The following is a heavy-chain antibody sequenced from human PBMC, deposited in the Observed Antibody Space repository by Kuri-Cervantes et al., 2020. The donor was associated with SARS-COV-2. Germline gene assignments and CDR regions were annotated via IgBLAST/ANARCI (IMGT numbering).Heavy chain of an antibody. CDR2: IYWDDDK. Sequence: SGPTLVKPTQTLTLTCTFSGFSLSTSGVGVGWIRQPPGKALEWLALIYWDDDKRYSPSLKSRLTITKDTPKNQVVLTMTNMDPVDTATYYCAHRQSITMVRGAMGGFDYWGQGTLVTVSS. D-gene: IGHD3-10*01. CDR1: GFSLSTSGVG. J-gene: IGHJ4*02. CDR3: AHRQSITMVRGAMGGFDY. V-gene: IGHV2-5*02.